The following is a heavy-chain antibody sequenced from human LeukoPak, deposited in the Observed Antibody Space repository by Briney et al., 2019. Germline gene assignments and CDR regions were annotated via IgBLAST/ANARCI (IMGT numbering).Heavy chain of an antibody. J-gene: IGHJ3*02. CDR2: ITNSGSTT. V-gene: IGHV3-11*04. Sequence: GGSLRLSCVASGFTFSDYYMSWIRQAPGKGLEWISYITNSGSTTFYADSVKGRFSISRDNANNSLFLQMNSLRAEDTAVYYCARSVVGSSWYLDSSGYKDAFDIWGQGTMVTVSS. CDR3: ARSVVGSSWYLDSSGYKDAFDI. D-gene: IGHD3-22*01. CDR1: GFTFSDYY.